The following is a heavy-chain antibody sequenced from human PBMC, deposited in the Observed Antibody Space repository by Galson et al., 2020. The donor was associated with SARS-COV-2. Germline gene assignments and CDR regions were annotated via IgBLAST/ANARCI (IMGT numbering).Heavy chain of an antibody. Sequence: GGSLRLSCTASGFTFGDYAMSWFRQAPGKGLEWVGFIRSKAYGGTTEYAASVKGRFTISRDDSKSIAYLQMNSLKTEDTAVYYCTRAGIAARRAGGMDVWGQGTTVTVSS. D-gene: IGHD6-6*01. J-gene: IGHJ6*02. V-gene: IGHV3-49*03. CDR3: TRAGIAARRAGGMDV. CDR1: GFTFGDYA. CDR2: IRSKAYGGTT.